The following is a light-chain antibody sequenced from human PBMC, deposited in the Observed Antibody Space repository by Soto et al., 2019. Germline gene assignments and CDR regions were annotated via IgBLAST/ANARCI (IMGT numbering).Light chain of an antibody. CDR3: QQYGATPGT. J-gene: IGKJ1*01. CDR2: GAS. V-gene: IGKV3-20*01. Sequence: EIVLTQSPDTLSLSPGERVTLSCRASQSVTNIYLAWYQQKPGQGPRLLIHGASSRATGTPDRFSGSGSGTDFTLTISRLEPEDFAVYYCQQYGATPGTFGQGTKLDIK. CDR1: QSVTNIY.